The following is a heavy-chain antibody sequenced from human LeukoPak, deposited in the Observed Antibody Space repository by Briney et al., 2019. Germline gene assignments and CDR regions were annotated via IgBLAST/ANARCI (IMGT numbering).Heavy chain of an antibody. V-gene: IGHV4-34*01. CDR3: ASSSGRGAFDI. CDR1: GGSFSGYY. Sequence: SETLSLTCAVYGGSFSGYYWSGIRQPPGKGLEWIGEINHSGSTNYNPSLKSRVTISVDTSKNQFSLKLSSVTAADTAVYYCASSSGRGAFDIWGQGTMVTVSS. J-gene: IGHJ3*02. D-gene: IGHD6-19*01. CDR2: INHSGST.